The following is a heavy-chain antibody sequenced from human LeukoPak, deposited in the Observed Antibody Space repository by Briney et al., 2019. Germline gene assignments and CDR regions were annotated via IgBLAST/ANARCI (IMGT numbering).Heavy chain of an antibody. J-gene: IGHJ4*02. CDR3: ARGGVAAKYYFDF. CDR1: GGSISPLY. CDR2: IYYSGST. V-gene: IGHV4-59*11. Sequence: SETLSLTCTVSGGSISPLYWGWIRQAPGKGLEFIGYIYYSGSTNFNPSLKSRVTQSVDTSKSQISLKLTSVTAADTAVYYCARGGVAAKYYFDFWGQGTLVTVSS. D-gene: IGHD3-10*01.